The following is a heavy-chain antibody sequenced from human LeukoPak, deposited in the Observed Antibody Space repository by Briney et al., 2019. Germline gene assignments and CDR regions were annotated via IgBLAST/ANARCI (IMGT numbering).Heavy chain of an antibody. CDR2: IRSSSTYI. CDR1: GFTFGSYA. D-gene: IGHD3-10*01. Sequence: GGSLRLSCAASGFTFGSYAMTWVRQAPGKGLEWVSSIRSSSTYIYYADSVKGRFTISRDNAKNSLYLQMSSLRAEDTAVYYCARVLSDAFDIWGQGTMVTVSS. CDR3: ARVLSDAFDI. V-gene: IGHV3-21*01. J-gene: IGHJ3*02.